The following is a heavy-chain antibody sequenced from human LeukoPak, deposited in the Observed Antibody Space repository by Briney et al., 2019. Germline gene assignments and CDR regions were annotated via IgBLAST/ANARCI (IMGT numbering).Heavy chain of an antibody. D-gene: IGHD2-8*02. J-gene: IGHJ6*02. CDR3: GRQMRPATFCSGAICYNYDFYGMDV. Sequence: GGSLRLFCAASGFTLDGPAMHWVRQTSGKGLEWGGRIRSKANNYATEYAASVKGRFTISRDDSKNTAYLQLNSLKTEDTAVYYCGRQMRPATFCSGAICYNYDFYGMDVWGQGTTVTVSS. V-gene: IGHV3-73*01. CDR1: GFTLDGPA. CDR2: IRSKANNYAT.